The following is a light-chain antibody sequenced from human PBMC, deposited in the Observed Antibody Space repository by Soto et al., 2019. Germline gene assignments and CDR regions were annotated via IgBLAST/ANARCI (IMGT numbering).Light chain of an antibody. Sequence: DIQMTQSPSALSASVGDSVTVTCRASQSIGTWLAWYQQKPGTAPKLLIDGASSLETGVSSRFSGSGSGTEFTLTISSLQPDDSATYYCQHYKTYSRTFGQGTKVDIK. CDR2: GAS. V-gene: IGKV1-5*01. CDR3: QHYKTYSRT. CDR1: QSIGTW. J-gene: IGKJ1*01.